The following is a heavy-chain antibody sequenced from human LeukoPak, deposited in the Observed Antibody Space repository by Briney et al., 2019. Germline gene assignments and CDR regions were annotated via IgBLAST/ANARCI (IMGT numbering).Heavy chain of an antibody. V-gene: IGHV1-3*01. CDR3: ARDRSSSGWHLFDY. Sequence: ASVKVSCKASGYTFTSYAMHWVRQAPGQRLEWMGWINAGNDNTKYSQKFQGRVTITRDTSASTAYMELSSLRSEDTAVYYCARDRSSSGWHLFDYWGQGTLVTVSS. CDR1: GYTFTSYA. D-gene: IGHD6-19*01. J-gene: IGHJ4*02. CDR2: INAGNDNT.